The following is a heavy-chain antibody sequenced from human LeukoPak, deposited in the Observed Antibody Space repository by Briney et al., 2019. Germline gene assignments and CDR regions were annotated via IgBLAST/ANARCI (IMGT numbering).Heavy chain of an antibody. J-gene: IGHJ4*02. Sequence: GGSLRLSCAASGFTFSTYAMSWVRQSPGKGLEWVSSFSGSGGNTYYADSLKGRFTISRDNSKNTLYLQLNSLRAEDTAVYYCARSGLNRFDYWGQGTLVTVSS. D-gene: IGHD2-15*01. V-gene: IGHV3-23*01. CDR3: ARSGLNRFDY. CDR1: GFTFSTYA. CDR2: FSGSGGNT.